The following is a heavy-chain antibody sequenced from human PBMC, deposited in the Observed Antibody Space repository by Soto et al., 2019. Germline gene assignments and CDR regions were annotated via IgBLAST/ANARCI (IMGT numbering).Heavy chain of an antibody. J-gene: IGHJ5*02. D-gene: IGHD2-2*01. CDR3: TRAGCSSANCYFTGNWFDP. CDR2: IYDGGST. CDR1: GFTVSSNY. V-gene: IGHV3-53*01. Sequence: GGSLRLSCAASGFTVSSNYMNWVRQAPGKGLEWVSVIYDGGSTSYADSVKGRFTISRDNSTNTLYLQMNSLRAEDTAVYYCTRAGCSSANCYFTGNWFDPWGQGTLVTVSS.